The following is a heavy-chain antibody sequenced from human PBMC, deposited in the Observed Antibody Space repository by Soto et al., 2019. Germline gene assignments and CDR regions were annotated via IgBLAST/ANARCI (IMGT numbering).Heavy chain of an antibody. CDR3: ARPLWRDDYNWGYFDL. CDR1: GFTFSSYA. J-gene: IGHJ2*01. D-gene: IGHD4-4*01. CDR2: ISYDGSNK. Sequence: GGSLRLSCAASGFTFSSYAMHWVRQAPGKGLEWVAVISYDGSNKYYADSVKGRFTISRDNSKNTLYLQMNSLRAEDTAMYYCARPLWRDDYNWGYFDLWGRGTLVTVSS. V-gene: IGHV3-30-3*01.